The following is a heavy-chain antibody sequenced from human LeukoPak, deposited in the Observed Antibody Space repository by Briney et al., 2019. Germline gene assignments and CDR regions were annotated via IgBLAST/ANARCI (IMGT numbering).Heavy chain of an antibody. J-gene: IGHJ4*02. CDR3: AKSAEIVVVPAALDY. CDR1: GFTVSSNY. D-gene: IGHD2-2*01. CDR2: IYSGGST. V-gene: IGHV3-66*02. Sequence: GGSLRLSCAASGFTVSSNYMSWVRQAPGKGLEWVSVIYSGGSTDYADSVKGRFTISRDNSKNTLYLQMNSLRAEDTAVYYCAKSAEIVVVPAALDYWGQGTLVTVSS.